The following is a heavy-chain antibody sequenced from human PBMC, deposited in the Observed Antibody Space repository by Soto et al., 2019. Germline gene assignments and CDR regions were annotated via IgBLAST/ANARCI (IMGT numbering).Heavy chain of an antibody. CDR1: GFTFSSYE. CDR3: AREGSGYYSDAFDI. Sequence: GGSLRLSCAASGFTFSSYEMNWVRQAPGKGLEWVSYISSSGSTMYYADSVKGRFTISRDNAKNSLFLQMNSLRAEDTAVYYCAREGSGYYSDAFDIWGQGTMVT. J-gene: IGHJ3*02. D-gene: IGHD3-22*01. V-gene: IGHV3-48*03. CDR2: ISSSGSTM.